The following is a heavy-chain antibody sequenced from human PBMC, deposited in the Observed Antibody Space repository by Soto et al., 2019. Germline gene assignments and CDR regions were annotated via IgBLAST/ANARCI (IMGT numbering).Heavy chain of an antibody. J-gene: IGHJ4*02. D-gene: IGHD5-12*01. CDR1: GGTFSSLG. Sequence: QVQLVQSGAEVKRPGSSVKVSCEASGGTFSSLGFTWVRQAPGQGLEWMGGIIPISGRTTFAPKFLGRVTITADESTRTTYMELTALTSDGTAIYYCATRGTQGRWLEFADYWGQGTLVTVSS. CDR3: ATRGTQGRWLEFADY. CDR2: IIPISGRT. V-gene: IGHV1-69*01.